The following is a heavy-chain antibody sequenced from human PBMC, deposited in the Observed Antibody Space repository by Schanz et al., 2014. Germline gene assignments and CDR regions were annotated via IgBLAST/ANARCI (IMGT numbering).Heavy chain of an antibody. D-gene: IGHD6-19*01. CDR2: IYYSGST. CDR1: GGSISSGGYY. J-gene: IGHJ5*02. V-gene: IGHV4-31*03. CDR3: ARGHHPHGITVAARGFDP. Sequence: QVQLQESGPGLVKPSQTLSLTCTVSGGSISSGGYYWSWIRQHPGKGLEWIGYIYYSGSTYYNPSLKSRVTISVDKPKKHFSLKVTSMTAADTAVYYCARGHHPHGITVAARGFDPWGQGTLVTVSS.